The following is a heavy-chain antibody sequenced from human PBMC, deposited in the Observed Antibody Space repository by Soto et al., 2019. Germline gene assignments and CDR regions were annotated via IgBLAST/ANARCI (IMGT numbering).Heavy chain of an antibody. V-gene: IGHV3-48*02. CDR2: ISSSSSTI. J-gene: IGHJ4*02. D-gene: IGHD6-13*01. CDR1: GFTFSSYS. Sequence: GGSLRLSCAASGFTFSSYSMNWVRQAPGKGLEWVSYISSSSSTIYYADSVKGRFTISRDNAKNSLYLQMNSLRDEDTAVYYCAKHAASSWRYYFDYWGQGTLVTVSS. CDR3: AKHAASSWRYYFDY.